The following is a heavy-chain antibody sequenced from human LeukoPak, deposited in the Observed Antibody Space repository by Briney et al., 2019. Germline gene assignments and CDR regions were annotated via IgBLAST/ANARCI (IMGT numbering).Heavy chain of an antibody. D-gene: IGHD1-1*01. CDR1: GYTFTSYY. CDR3: ARGGSSWNDRLDPDY. Sequence: ASVKVSYKASGYTFTSYYMHWVRQAPGQGLEWMGIINPSGGSTSYAQKFQGRVTMTRDTSTSTVYMELSSLRSEDTAVYYCARGGSSWNDRLDPDYWGQGTLVTVSS. V-gene: IGHV1-46*01. J-gene: IGHJ4*02. CDR2: INPSGGST.